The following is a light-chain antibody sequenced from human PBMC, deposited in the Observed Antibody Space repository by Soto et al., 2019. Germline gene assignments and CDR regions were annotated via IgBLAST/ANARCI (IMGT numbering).Light chain of an antibody. Sequence: EIVLTQSPATLSLSPGERATLSCRASQSVSSYLAWYQQKPGQAPRLHVYDASNRATGIPARFSGSGSGTDFTLTISSLEPEDFAVYYCQQRSSWPTLTFGGGTKVEIK. J-gene: IGKJ4*01. CDR3: QQRSSWPTLT. V-gene: IGKV3-11*01. CDR2: DAS. CDR1: QSVSSY.